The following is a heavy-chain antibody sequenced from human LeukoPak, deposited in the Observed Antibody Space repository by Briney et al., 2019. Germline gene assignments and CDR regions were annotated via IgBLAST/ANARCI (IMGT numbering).Heavy chain of an antibody. J-gene: IGHJ6*02. D-gene: IGHD2-2*02. CDR2: TYYRSKWYN. CDR3: ARDEVVPAAIDTYYYYGMDV. Sequence: SQTLSLTCAISGDSVSSDKAAWNWIRQSPSRGLEWLGRTYYRSKWYNDYATSLKSRIIINVDTSKNQFSLQLKSVTPEDTAVYYCARDEVVPAAIDTYYYYGMDVWGQGTTVTVSS. V-gene: IGHV6-1*01. CDR1: GDSVSSDKAA.